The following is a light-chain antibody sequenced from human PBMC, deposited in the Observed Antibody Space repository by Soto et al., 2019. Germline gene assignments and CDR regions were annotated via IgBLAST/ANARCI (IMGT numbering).Light chain of an antibody. V-gene: IGKV1-33*01. J-gene: IGKJ4*01. Sequence: IQMTHSPSALSASVGDRVTITCQASQDISNYLNWYQQKPGKAPKLLIYDGSNLETGVPSRFSGSGSGTDFPFTISSFQPEDITTYCSKQYANLLLTFGG. CDR2: DGS. CDR1: QDISNY. CDR3: KQYANLLLT.